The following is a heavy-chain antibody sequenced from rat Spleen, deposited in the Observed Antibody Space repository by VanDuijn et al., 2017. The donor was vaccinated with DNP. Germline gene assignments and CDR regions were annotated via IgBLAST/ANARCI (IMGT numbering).Heavy chain of an antibody. Sequence: EVQFQESGPGLVKSSQSLSLTCSVTGYSITSNYWAWIRKFPGNKMEWIGHISYSGSTSYNPSLKSRISITKDTSKNQFFLQLNSVAPEDTATYSCARSIAVPGRYFYFWGQGVMVTVSS. D-gene: IGHD1-2*01. CDR3: ARSIAVPGRYFYF. CDR1: GYSITSNY. J-gene: IGHJ2*01. CDR2: ISYSGST. V-gene: IGHV3-1*01.